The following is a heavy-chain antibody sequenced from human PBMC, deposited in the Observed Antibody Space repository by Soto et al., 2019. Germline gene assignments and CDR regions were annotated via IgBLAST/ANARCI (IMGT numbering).Heavy chain of an antibody. J-gene: IGHJ6*02. CDR2: IYHSGST. CDR3: ARGRSYYYDSSGQYYYYYGMDV. D-gene: IGHD3-22*01. CDR1: GGSISSGGYS. Sequence: TLSLTCSVSGGSISSGGYSWSWIRQPPGKGLEWIGYIYHSGSTYYNPSLKSRVTMSVDRSKNQFSLKLSSVTAADTAVYYCARGRSYYYDSSGQYYYYYGMDVWGQGTTVTVSS. V-gene: IGHV4-30-2*01.